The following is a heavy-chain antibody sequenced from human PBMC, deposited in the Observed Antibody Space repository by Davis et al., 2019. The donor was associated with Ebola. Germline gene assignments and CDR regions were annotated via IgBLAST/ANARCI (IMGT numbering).Heavy chain of an antibody. J-gene: IGHJ5*02. D-gene: IGHD5-18*01. V-gene: IGHV4-38-2*02. CDR3: ARFNSWGYSWFDP. Sequence: SETLSLTCSVSNYSFSAGHHWGWVRQPPGKGLEWIRTIYDSGTTDYNPSLKSRATISVDPSKRQFSLELTTVTAADTAVYYCARFNSWGYSWFDPWGQGTLVTVSS. CDR2: IYDSGTT. CDR1: NYSFSAGHH.